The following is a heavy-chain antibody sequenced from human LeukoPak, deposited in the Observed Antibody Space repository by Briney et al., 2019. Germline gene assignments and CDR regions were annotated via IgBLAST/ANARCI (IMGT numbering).Heavy chain of an antibody. CDR2: INHSGST. CDR1: GGSFSGYY. Sequence: PSETLSLTCAVYGGSFSGYYWSWIRQPPGKGLEWIGEINHSGSTNYNPSLKSRVTISVDTSKNQFSLKLSSVTAADTAVYYCAGSRSGGSWGQGTLVTVSS. V-gene: IGHV4-34*01. D-gene: IGHD1-26*01. J-gene: IGHJ4*02. CDR3: AGSRSGGS.